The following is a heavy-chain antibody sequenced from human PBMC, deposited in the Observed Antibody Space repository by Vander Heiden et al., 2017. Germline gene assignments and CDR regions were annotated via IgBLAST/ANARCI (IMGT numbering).Heavy chain of an antibody. CDR1: GGTFSSYA. J-gene: IGHJ6*02. D-gene: IGHD3-22*01. CDR2: IIPILGIA. Sequence: QVQLVQSGAEVKKPGTSVKVSCKASGGTFSSYAIRWVRQAPGQGLEWMGGIIPILGIANYAQKFQGRVTITADKSTSTAYMELSSLRSEDTAVYYCARGNPYYYDSSGPSGENYYYYYGMDVWGQGTTVTVSS. CDR3: ARGNPYYYDSSGPSGENYYYYYGMDV. V-gene: IGHV1-69*10.